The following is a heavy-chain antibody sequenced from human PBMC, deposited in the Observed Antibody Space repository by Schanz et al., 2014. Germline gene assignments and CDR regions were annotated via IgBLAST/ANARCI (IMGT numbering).Heavy chain of an antibody. CDR2: ISAYTNNT. J-gene: IGHJ6*02. D-gene: IGHD3-9*01. CDR1: RYTFNTYG. Sequence: QVQLVQSGAEVKKPGASVKVSCEASRYTFNTYGLNWVRQAPGQGLEWMGWISAYTNNTNYAQKVQGRVTMTTDTSTGTAYMELRSLRSDDTAVYYCARVQDDILTGSEYYYGMDVWGQGTTVTVSS. V-gene: IGHV1-18*01. CDR3: ARVQDDILTGSEYYYGMDV.